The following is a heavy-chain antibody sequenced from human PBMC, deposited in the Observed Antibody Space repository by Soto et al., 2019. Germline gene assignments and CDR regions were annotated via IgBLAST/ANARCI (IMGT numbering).Heavy chain of an antibody. CDR2: ISYDGSNK. CDR3: AEMQGMDV. CDR1: GFTFSSYA. Sequence: QVQLVESGGGVVQPGRSLRLSCAASGFTFSSYAMPWVRQAPGKGLEWVAVISYDGSNKYYADSVKGRFTISRDNSKNTLYLQMISLRAEDTPVYYCAEMQGMDVWGQGTTVTVSS. V-gene: IGHV3-30-3*01. J-gene: IGHJ6*02.